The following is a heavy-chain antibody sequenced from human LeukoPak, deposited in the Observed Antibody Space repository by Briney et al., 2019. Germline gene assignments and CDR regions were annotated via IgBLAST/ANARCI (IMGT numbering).Heavy chain of an antibody. Sequence: GGSLRLSCAASGFTFSGDWMSWVRQAPGKGLEWVANINQGGSDKYYVDSVKGRFTISRDNANNLLYLQMNSLRGEDTAVYYCTRDRSRTEDDWGQGTLVTVSS. J-gene: IGHJ4*02. CDR1: GFTFSGDW. V-gene: IGHV3-7*01. CDR2: INQGGSDK. D-gene: IGHD1-1*01. CDR3: TRDRSRTEDD.